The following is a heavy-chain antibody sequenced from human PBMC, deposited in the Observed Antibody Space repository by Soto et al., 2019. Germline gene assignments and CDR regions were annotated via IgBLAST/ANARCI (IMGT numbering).Heavy chain of an antibody. J-gene: IGHJ4*02. Sequence: QVQLVESGGGVVQPGRSLRLSCAASGFTFSSYGMHWVRQAPGKGLEWVAVISYHGNDKYYAESVKGRFTISRDNFKNTLYLQMDSLRVEDTAVYYCAKDHLLTTVTTVGDWGQGNLVTVSS. CDR3: AKDHLLTTVTTVGD. V-gene: IGHV3-30*18. CDR2: ISYHGNDK. CDR1: GFTFSSYG. D-gene: IGHD4-17*01.